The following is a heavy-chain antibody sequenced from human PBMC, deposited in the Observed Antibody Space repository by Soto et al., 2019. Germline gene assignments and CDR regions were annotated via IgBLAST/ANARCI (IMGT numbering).Heavy chain of an antibody. J-gene: IGHJ6*02. D-gene: IGHD6-13*01. V-gene: IGHV4-39*01. Sequence: SETLSLTCTVSGGSISSSSYYWGWIRQPPGKGLEWIGSIYYSGSTYYNPSLKSRVTISVDTSKNQFSLKLSSVTAADTALYYCARRYSSSWGRNYYYGMDGWGQGTTVT. CDR3: ARRYSSSWGRNYYYGMDG. CDR1: GGSISSSSYY. CDR2: IYYSGST.